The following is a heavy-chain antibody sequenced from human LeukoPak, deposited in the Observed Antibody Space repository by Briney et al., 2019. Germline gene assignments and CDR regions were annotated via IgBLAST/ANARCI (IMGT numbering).Heavy chain of an antibody. J-gene: IGHJ4*02. V-gene: IGHV4-34*01. CDR2: INHSGST. D-gene: IGHD3-22*01. CDR3: ATRTPGWSSGYREGY. Sequence: SETLSLTCAVYGGSFSGYYWSWIRQPPGKGLEWSGEINHSGSTNYNPSLKSRVTISVDTSKNQFSLKLSSVTAADTAVYYCATRTPGWSSGYREGYWGQGTLVTVSS. CDR1: GGSFSGYY.